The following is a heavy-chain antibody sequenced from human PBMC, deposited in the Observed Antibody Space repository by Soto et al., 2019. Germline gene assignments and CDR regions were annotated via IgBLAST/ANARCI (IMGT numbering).Heavy chain of an antibody. J-gene: IGHJ5*02. CDR2: IYYSGST. CDR1: GGSISSSSYY. D-gene: IGHD6-6*01. CDR3: ARYSGTARPDWFDP. V-gene: IGHV4-39*01. Sequence: SETLSLTCTVSGGSISSSSYYWGWIRQPPGKGLEWIGSIYYSGSTYYNPSLKSRVTISVDTSKNQFSLKLSSVTAADTAVYYCARYSGTARPDWFDPWGQGTLVTVSS.